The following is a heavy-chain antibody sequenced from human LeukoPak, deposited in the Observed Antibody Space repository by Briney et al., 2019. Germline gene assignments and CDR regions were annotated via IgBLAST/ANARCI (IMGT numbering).Heavy chain of an antibody. CDR3: ARAQKYNYDFWSGSSYYYYYMDV. D-gene: IGHD3-3*01. J-gene: IGHJ6*03. Sequence: PGGSLRLSCAASGFTFSSYWMHWARQAPGKGLVWVSRIISDGSSTSYADSVKGRFTISRDNAKNTLYLQMNSLRAEDTAVYYCARAQKYNYDFWSGSSYYYYYMDVWGKGTTVTVSS. CDR2: IISDGSST. CDR1: GFTFSSYW. V-gene: IGHV3-74*01.